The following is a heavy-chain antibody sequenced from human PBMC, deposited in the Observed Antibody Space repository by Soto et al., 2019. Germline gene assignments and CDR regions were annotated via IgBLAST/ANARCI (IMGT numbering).Heavy chain of an antibody. CDR1: GGSISSYY. D-gene: IGHD2-2*01. J-gene: IGHJ6*03. CDR2: IYYSGST. V-gene: IGHV4-59*01. Sequence: ETLSLTCTVSGGSISSYYWSWIRQPPGKGLEWIGYIYYSGSTNYNPSLKSRVTISVDTSKNQFSLKLSSVTAADTAVYYCARSAEYCSSTSCSEYYYYYYMDVWGKGTTVTVSS. CDR3: ARSAEYCSSTSCSEYYYYYYMDV.